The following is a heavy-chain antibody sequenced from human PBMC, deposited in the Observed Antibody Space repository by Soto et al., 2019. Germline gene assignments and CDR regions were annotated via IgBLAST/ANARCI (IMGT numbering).Heavy chain of an antibody. CDR1: GGSFSGYY. J-gene: IGHJ4*02. CDR3: ARTVRYCSGGSCYFDY. D-gene: IGHD2-15*01. V-gene: IGHV4-34*01. Sequence: SETLSLTCAVYGGSFSGYYWSWIRQPPGKGLEWIGEINHSGSTNYNPSLKSRVTISVDTSKNQFSLKLSSVTAADTAVYYCARTVRYCSGGSCYFDYWGQGTLVPSPQ. CDR2: INHSGST.